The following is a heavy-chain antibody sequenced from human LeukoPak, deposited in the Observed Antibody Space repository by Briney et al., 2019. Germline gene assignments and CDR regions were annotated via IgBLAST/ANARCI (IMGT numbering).Heavy chain of an antibody. V-gene: IGHV3-66*04. CDR1: GFSVSSNY. CDR3: ARLRYNDFWSGSWKFYYSMDV. D-gene: IGHD3-3*01. J-gene: IGHJ6*03. Sequence: GGSLRLSCAASGFSVSSNYMSWVRQAPGKGLECVSVIYSGGNTYYADSVKGRFTISRDKSKNTLYLQMNSLRAEDTAVYSCARLRYNDFWSGSWKFYYSMDVWGKGTTVTVSS. CDR2: IYSGGNT.